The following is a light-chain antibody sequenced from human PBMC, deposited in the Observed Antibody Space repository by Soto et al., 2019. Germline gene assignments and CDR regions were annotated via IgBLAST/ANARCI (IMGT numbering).Light chain of an antibody. CDR1: DSNIGDHF. Sequence: QLVLTQPPSASATPGQRVTISCFGSDSNIGDHFVYWYQQLPGTAPKLLIHTNDQRPSGVPDRFSGSKSGTSASLAISGLRSEDEADYYCAAWDGSLSGRVFGGGTKLTVL. CDR3: AAWDGSLSGRV. J-gene: IGLJ3*02. CDR2: TND. V-gene: IGLV1-47*02.